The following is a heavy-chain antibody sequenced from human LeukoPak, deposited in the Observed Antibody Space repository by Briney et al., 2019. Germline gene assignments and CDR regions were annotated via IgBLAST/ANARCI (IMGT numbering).Heavy chain of an antibody. CDR2: MYDSGST. Sequence: SETLSLTCTVSGASISNYHWSWIRQPPGKGLEWIGYMYDSGSTYYNPSLKSRVTISVDTSKNQFSLKLSSVTAADTAVYYCARAPGYDFWSGYSPYYFDYWGQGTLVTVSS. V-gene: IGHV4-59*08. CDR1: GASISNYH. CDR3: ARAPGYDFWSGYSPYYFDY. J-gene: IGHJ4*02. D-gene: IGHD3-3*01.